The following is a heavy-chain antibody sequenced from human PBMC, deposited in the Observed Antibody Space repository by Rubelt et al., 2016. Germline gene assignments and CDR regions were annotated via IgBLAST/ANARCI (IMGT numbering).Heavy chain of an antibody. CDR1: AESISDYY. CDR2: IYYTGST. D-gene: IGHD3-9*01. J-gene: IGHJ3*01. Sequence: GAGLLQSSETMSLTCVVYAESISDYYCTWIRQAPGKWLECVGEIYYTGSTNYNPSLRSRVTVSVDTSNNQISLRLTSVTAADTAVYYCVRGRRRYFEYSLSYDFDLRGQGTMVTVSS. V-gene: IGHV4-34*01. CDR3: VRGRRRYFEYSLSYDFDL.